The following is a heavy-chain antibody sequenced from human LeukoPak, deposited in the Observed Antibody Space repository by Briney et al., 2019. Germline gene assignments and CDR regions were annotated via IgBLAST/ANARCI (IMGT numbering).Heavy chain of an antibody. CDR3: MTAAGYNFGQY. CDR2: LYIGGNT. D-gene: IGHD5-18*01. Sequence: GGSLRLSCAASGLTVNNNYMNWVRQAPGKGLEWVSALYIGGNTYYADSVRGRFTISRDNPKNTLYLQMNSLRAEDTAIYYCMTAAGYNFGQYWGQGTLVTVSS. J-gene: IGHJ4*02. CDR1: GLTVNNNY. V-gene: IGHV3-53*01.